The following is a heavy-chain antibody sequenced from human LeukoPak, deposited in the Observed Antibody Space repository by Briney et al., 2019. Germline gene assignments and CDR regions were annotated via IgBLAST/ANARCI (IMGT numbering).Heavy chain of an antibody. CDR2: SNHDGST. CDR3: ARGRNYYDGSGYWTDYSYYMDV. Sequence: SETLSLTCAVYGGSFSGYCWSWIRQRPGKGLEWIGESNHDGSTNYNPSLKSRLTISLDTSKSQFSLKLSSVTVADTAVYYCARGRNYYDGSGYWTDYSYYMDVWGTGTTVTVSS. CDR1: GGSFSGYC. V-gene: IGHV4-34*01. D-gene: IGHD3-22*01. J-gene: IGHJ6*03.